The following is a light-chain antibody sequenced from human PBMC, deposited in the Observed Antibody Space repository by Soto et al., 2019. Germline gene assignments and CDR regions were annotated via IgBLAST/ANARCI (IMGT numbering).Light chain of an antibody. V-gene: IGKV1-5*01. CDR2: AAS. CDR1: QSIAYW. J-gene: IGKJ1*01. CDR3: QQYNSFSKT. Sequence: DIQMTQSPSRLSASVGDRVTITCRASQSIAYWLAWYQQKPGKAPNLLIYAASTLETGVPSRFSRSGYGTEFTLTIASLQPDDSATYYCQQYNSFSKTFGRGTKVDIK.